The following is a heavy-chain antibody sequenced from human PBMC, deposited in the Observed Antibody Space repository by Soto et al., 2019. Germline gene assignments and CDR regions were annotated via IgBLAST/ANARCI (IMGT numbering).Heavy chain of an antibody. CDR1: GFTFSSYG. CDR3: ARDRYSSGWYDLDY. Sequence: GGSLRLSCAASGFTFSSYGMHWVRQAPGKGLEWVSVIWYDGSDKYYADSVKGRFTISRDNSKNTLYLQMNSLRAEDTAVYYCARDRYSSGWYDLDYWGQGTLVTVSS. V-gene: IGHV3-33*01. J-gene: IGHJ4*02. CDR2: IWYDGSDK. D-gene: IGHD6-19*01.